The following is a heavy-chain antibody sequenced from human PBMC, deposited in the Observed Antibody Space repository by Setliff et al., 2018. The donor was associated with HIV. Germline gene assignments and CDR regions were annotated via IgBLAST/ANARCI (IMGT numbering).Heavy chain of an antibody. V-gene: IGHV3-48*01. CDR2: ISSTSSTI. D-gene: IGHD3-10*01. Sequence: PGGSLRLSCAASGSGFTFSSYSMNWVRQAPGKGLEWVSYISSTSSTIYYANSVKGRFTISRDDAKNSLYLQMNSLRAEDTAVYYCARGVRGVVNGMDVWGQGTTVTVSS. CDR1: GSGFTFSSYS. J-gene: IGHJ6*02. CDR3: ARGVRGVVNGMDV.